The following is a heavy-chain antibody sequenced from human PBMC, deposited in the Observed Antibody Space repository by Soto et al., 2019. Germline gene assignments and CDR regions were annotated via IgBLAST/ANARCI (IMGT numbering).Heavy chain of an antibody. Sequence: GGSLRLSCAASGFTFSNYAVTWVRQAPGKGLEWVSTISGSGGSTYYADSVKGRFTISRDNSKNTLYLQMNSLRAEDTAVYYCARDIWNYVGACDIWGQGTKVTVSS. D-gene: IGHD1-7*01. CDR1: GFTFSNYA. V-gene: IGHV3-23*01. J-gene: IGHJ3*02. CDR3: ARDIWNYVGACDI. CDR2: ISGSGGST.